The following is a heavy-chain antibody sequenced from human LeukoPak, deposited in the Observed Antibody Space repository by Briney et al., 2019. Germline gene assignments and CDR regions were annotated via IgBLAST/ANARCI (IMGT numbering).Heavy chain of an antibody. V-gene: IGHV4-4*07. CDR1: GGSISSYY. CDR2: IYTSGST. Sequence: PSETLSLTCTVSGGSISSYYWSWIRQPAGKGLEWIGRIYTSGSTNYNPSLKSRVTMSVDTSKNQFSLKLSSVTAADTAVYYCARERWPGSSTSPIDYWGQGTLVTVSS. D-gene: IGHD2-2*01. CDR3: ARERWPGSSTSPIDY. J-gene: IGHJ4*02.